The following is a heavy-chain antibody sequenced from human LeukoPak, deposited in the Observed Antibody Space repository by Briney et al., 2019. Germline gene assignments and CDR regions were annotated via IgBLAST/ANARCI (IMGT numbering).Heavy chain of an antibody. CDR1: GFTFSSYW. V-gene: IGHV3-7*01. CDR3: ARDSGRLAAAGDY. D-gene: IGHD6-13*01. J-gene: IGHJ4*02. CDR2: IKQDGSEK. Sequence: GGSLRLSCAASGFTFSSYWMNWARQAPGKGLEWVANIKQDGSEKYYVDSVKGRFTISRDNAKNTLYLQMNSLRAEDTAVYYCARDSGRLAAAGDYWGQGTLVTVSS.